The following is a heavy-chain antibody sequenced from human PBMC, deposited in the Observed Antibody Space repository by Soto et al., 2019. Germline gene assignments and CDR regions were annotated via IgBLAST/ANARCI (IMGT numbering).Heavy chain of an antibody. CDR1: TDSISSYY. CDR3: AREHTETYDGPTPFYFDY. Sequence: QVQLQESGPGLVKPSETLSLTCHVSTDSISSYYWSWIRQSAGKGLEWIGRTYMTGDTNYKPSLKSRVTMSLDTSKNQLSLHLSAVTAADTAVYYCAREHTETYDGPTPFYFDYWGQGTPVTVSS. J-gene: IGHJ4*02. V-gene: IGHV4-4*07. CDR2: TYMTGDT. D-gene: IGHD3-10*01.